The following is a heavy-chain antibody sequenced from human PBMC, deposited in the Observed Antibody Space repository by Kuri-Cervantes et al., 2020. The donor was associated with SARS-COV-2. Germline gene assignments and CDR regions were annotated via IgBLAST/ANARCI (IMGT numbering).Heavy chain of an antibody. CDR3: ARAELTGIDY. Sequence: GESLKVSCKASGYTFTSYFMHWVRQAPGQGLEWMGIINPSGGSTSYAQKFQGRVTMTRDTSTSTVYMELSSLRSEDTAVYYCARAELTGIDYWGRGTLVTVSS. CDR2: INPSGGST. CDR1: GYTFTSYF. V-gene: IGHV1-46*01. J-gene: IGHJ4*02. D-gene: IGHD7-27*01.